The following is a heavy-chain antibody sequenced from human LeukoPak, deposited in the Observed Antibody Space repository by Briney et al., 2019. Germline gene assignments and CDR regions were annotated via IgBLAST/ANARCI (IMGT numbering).Heavy chain of an antibody. Sequence: SETLSLTCTVSGGSISSGDYYWSWIRQPPGKGLEWIGYIYYSGSTYYNPSLKSRVTISVDTSKNQLSLKLSSVTAADTAVYYCARYCSGGSCYSVYFDYWGQGTLVTVSS. J-gene: IGHJ4*02. CDR2: IYYSGST. CDR1: GGSISSGDYY. V-gene: IGHV4-30-4*08. CDR3: ARYCSGGSCYSVYFDY. D-gene: IGHD2-15*01.